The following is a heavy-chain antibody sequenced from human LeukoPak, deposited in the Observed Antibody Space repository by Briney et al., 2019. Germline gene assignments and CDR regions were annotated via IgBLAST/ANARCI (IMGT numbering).Heavy chain of an antibody. CDR3: ARAAGHYFDY. J-gene: IGHJ4*02. V-gene: IGHV3-21*05. CDR1: GFTFKSYS. CDR2: ITSTSSDV. D-gene: IGHD3-10*01. Sequence: GGSLRLSCVATGFTFKSYSMNWVPQAPGKGLEWVSLITSTSSDVFYADSVKGRFTVSRDNARNSLYLQMNSLRAEDTAVYYCARAAGHYFDYWGQGSLVTVSS.